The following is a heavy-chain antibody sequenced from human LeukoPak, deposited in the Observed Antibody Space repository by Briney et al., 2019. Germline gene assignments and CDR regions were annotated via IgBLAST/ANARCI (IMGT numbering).Heavy chain of an antibody. Sequence: GASVKVSCKASGGTFSSYAISWVRQAPGQGLEWMGGIIPIFGTANYAQKFQGRVTITADESTSTAYMELSSLRSEDTAVYYCARALWFGGSSPDYWGQGTLVTVSS. D-gene: IGHD3-10*01. J-gene: IGHJ4*02. CDR3: ARALWFGGSSPDY. V-gene: IGHV1-69*13. CDR2: IIPIFGTA. CDR1: GGTFSSYA.